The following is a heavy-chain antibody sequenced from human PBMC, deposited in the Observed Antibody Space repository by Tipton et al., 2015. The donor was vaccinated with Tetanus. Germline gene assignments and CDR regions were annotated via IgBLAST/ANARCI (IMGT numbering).Heavy chain of an antibody. Sequence: SGVIFRLYTMSWVRQAPGKGLEWVASISSGSAQIYYADSVEGRFTISRDNSKNTLYLQMNSLRAEDTAVYYCAKDGTYYYGSRYYYYGMDVWGQGTTVTVSS. CDR1: GVIFRLYT. D-gene: IGHD3-10*01. CDR2: ISSGSAQI. J-gene: IGHJ6*02. CDR3: AKDGTYYYGSRYYYYGMDV. V-gene: IGHV3-21*04.